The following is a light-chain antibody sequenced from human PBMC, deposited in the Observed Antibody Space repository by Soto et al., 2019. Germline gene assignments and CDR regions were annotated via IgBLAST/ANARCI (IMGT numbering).Light chain of an antibody. CDR2: DNN. V-gene: IGLV1-51*01. J-gene: IGLJ3*02. CDR1: TSNIGNNY. CDR3: ATWDSSLSGGV. Sequence: QSVLTQPPSVSSASGLKVTISCSGSTSNIGNNYVSWYQQLPGTAPKLLIYDNNRRPPGIPDRFSASKSGTSATLGITGLQTGDEADYYCATWDSSLSGGVFGGGTKLTVL.